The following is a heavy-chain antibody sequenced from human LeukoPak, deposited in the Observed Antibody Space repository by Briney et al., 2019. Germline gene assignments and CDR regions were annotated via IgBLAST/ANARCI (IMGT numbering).Heavy chain of an antibody. CDR1: GGSISSYY. J-gene: IGHJ4*02. Sequence: PSETLSLTCTVSGGSISSYYWSWIRQPPGKGLEWIGYIYYSGSTNYNPSLKSRVTISVDTSKNQFSLKLSSVTAADTAVYYCARAYYYDSSGYKDYWGQGTLVTVSS. D-gene: IGHD3-22*01. CDR2: IYYSGST. CDR3: ARAYYYDSSGYKDY. V-gene: IGHV4-59*12.